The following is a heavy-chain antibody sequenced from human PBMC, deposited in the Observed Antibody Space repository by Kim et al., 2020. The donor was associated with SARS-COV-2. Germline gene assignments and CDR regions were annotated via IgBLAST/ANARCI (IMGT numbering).Heavy chain of an antibody. J-gene: IGHJ6*02. CDR2: ISAYSNNI. V-gene: IGHV1-18*04. D-gene: IGHD6-13*01. Sequence: ASVKVSCKTSGYIFSNYGISWVRQAPGQGLEWMAWISAYSNNINYAEKVKGRVTLTTDRSTSTAYMEVRSLTFDDTAVYFCAREKCQSWEAAGVDFWGQG. CDR3: AREKCQSWEAAGVDF. CDR1: GYIFSNYG.